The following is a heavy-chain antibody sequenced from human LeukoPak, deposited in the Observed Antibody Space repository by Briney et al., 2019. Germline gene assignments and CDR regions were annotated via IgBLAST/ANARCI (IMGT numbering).Heavy chain of an antibody. D-gene: IGHD3-10*01. CDR1: GFTFSSYW. J-gene: IGHJ4*02. CDR2: IKKDGSEK. Sequence: GGSLRLSCEASGFTFSSYWMGWVRQAPGKGLEWVANIKKDGSEKYYVDSVKGRFTISRDNAKNSVYLQMNSLRVEDTAVYYCARGGSGSYYKSRFDYWGQGTLVTVSS. V-gene: IGHV3-7*01. CDR3: ARGGSGSYYKSRFDY.